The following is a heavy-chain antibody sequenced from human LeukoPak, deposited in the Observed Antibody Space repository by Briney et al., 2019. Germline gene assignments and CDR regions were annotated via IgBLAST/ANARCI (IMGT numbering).Heavy chain of an antibody. J-gene: IGHJ5*01. CDR2: INPSGGST. V-gene: IGHV1-46*01. CDR3: ARDKSSTNWLDS. CDR1: GYTFTSYY. Sequence: ASVKVSCKASGYTFTSYYLNWVRQAPGQGLEWMGIINPSGGSTSNAQKFQGRVTMTRDTSASTVYLDLSSLRSEDTAIYYCARDKSSTNWLDSWGQGTLVTVSS. D-gene: IGHD3-10*01.